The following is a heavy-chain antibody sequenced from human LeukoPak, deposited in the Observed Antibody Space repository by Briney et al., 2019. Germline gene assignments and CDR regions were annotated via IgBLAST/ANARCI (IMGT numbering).Heavy chain of an antibody. J-gene: IGHJ6*02. CDR2: IIPIFGTA. D-gene: IGHD1-20*01. V-gene: IGHV1-69*13. CDR1: GGTFSSYA. Sequence: SVKVSCKASGGTFSSYAISWVRQAPGQGLEWMGGIIPIFGTANYAQKFQGRVTITADESTSTAYMELSSLRSEDTAVYYCASSGYNWTGYYYGMDVWGQGTTVTVSS. CDR3: ASSGYNWTGYYYGMDV.